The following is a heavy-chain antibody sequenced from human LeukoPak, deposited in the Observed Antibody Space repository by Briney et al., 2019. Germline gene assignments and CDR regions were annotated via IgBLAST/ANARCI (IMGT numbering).Heavy chain of an antibody. CDR2: ISYDGSNK. V-gene: IGHV3-30*18. J-gene: IGHJ4*02. D-gene: IGHD1-26*01. Sequence: GGSLRLSCAASGFTFSSYGMHWVRQAPGKGLEWVAVISYDGSNKYYADSVKGRFTISRDNSKNTLYLQMNSLRAEDTAVYYCAKGDGIVGATTAFDYWGQGTLVTVSS. CDR3: AKGDGIVGATTAFDY. CDR1: GFTFSSYG.